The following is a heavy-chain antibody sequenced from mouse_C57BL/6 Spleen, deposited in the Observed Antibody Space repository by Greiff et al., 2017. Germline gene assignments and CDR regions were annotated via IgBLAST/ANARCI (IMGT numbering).Heavy chain of an antibody. Sequence: QVQLQQSGAELVKPGASVKLSCTASGYTFTEYTIHWVKQRSGQGLEWIGWFYPGSGSIKYNEKFKDKATLTADKSSSTVYMELSRLTSEDSAVYFCARHEEGYYGSSYDWYFDVWGTGTTVTVSS. CDR1: GYTFTEYT. D-gene: IGHD1-1*01. J-gene: IGHJ1*03. CDR2: FYPGSGSI. V-gene: IGHV1-62-2*01. CDR3: ARHEEGYYGSSYDWYFDV.